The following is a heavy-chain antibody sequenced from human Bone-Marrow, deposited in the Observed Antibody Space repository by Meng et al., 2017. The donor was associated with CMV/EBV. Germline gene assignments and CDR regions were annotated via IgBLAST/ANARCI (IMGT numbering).Heavy chain of an antibody. CDR3: ARLGYCSSTSCYTVNYYGMDV. CDR1: GFTFSSYW. Sequence: GGSLRLSCAASGFTFSSYWMSWVRQAPGKGLEWVANIKQDGSEKYYVDSVKGRFTISRDNAKNSLYLQMNSLRAEDTAVYYCARLGYCSSTSCYTVNYYGMDVWGQGTTVTVSS. CDR2: IKQDGSEK. J-gene: IGHJ6*02. D-gene: IGHD2-2*02. V-gene: IGHV3-7*01.